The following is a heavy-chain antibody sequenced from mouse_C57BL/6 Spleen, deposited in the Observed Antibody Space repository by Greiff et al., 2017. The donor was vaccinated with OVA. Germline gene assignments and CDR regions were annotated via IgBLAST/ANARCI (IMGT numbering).Heavy chain of an antibody. CDR3: AREDGSSSYWYFDV. CDR1: GFTFSSYA. D-gene: IGHD1-1*01. V-gene: IGHV5-4*01. Sequence: DVKLVESGGGLVKPGGSLKLSCAASGFTFSSYAMSWVRQTPEKRLEWVATISDGGSYTYYPDNVKGRFTISRDNAKNNLYLQMSHLKSEDTAMYYCAREDGSSSYWYFDVWCTGTTVTVSS. J-gene: IGHJ1*03. CDR2: ISDGGSYT.